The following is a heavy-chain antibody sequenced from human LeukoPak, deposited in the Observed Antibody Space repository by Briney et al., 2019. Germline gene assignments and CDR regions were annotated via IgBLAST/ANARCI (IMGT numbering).Heavy chain of an antibody. D-gene: IGHD2-15*01. CDR2: MYYSGNT. CDR1: GGSISSSIHY. CDR3: ARYGLLGISEINAFDI. V-gene: IGHV4-39*07. J-gene: IGHJ3*02. Sequence: PSETLSFTCAVSGGSISSSIHYWAWIRQPPGKELEWIGSMYYSGNTYYNPSMESRVTISLQTSESQFSLKLTSVTAADTAVYYCARYGLLGISEINAFDIWGQGTMVTVSS.